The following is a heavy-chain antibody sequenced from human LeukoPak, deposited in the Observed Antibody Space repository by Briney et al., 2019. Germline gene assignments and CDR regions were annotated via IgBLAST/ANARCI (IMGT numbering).Heavy chain of an antibody. CDR3: AREYVDSDPNWFDP. J-gene: IGHJ5*02. Sequence: PSGTLSLTCTVSGGSISSGDYYWSWIRQPPGKGLEWIGYIYYSGSTYYNPSLKSRVTISVDTSKNQFSLKLSSVTAADTAVYYCAREYVDSDPNWFDPWGQGTLVTVSS. D-gene: IGHD1-26*01. CDR1: GGSISSGDYY. V-gene: IGHV4-30-4*01. CDR2: IYYSGST.